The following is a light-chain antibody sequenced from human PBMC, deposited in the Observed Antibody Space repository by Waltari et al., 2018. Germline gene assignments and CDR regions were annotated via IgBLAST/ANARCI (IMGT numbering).Light chain of an antibody. CDR2: LGS. Sequence: DIVMTQSPLSLPVTPGEPASISSRSSQSLLPRNGTNYLAWYLQNPGQSPQPLFYLGSNRASGVPDRVSASGSGTDFTLKISRVEAEDVGVYYCMQSLQALWTFGQGTKVEIK. CDR1: QSLLPRNGTNY. CDR3: MQSLQALWT. V-gene: IGKV2-28*01. J-gene: IGKJ1*01.